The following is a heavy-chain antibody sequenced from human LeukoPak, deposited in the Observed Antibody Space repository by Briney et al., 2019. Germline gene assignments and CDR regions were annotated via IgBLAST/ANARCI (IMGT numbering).Heavy chain of an antibody. Sequence: SGTLSLTCAVSGGSISSSNWGSWVRQPPGKGLEWIGEIYHSGTTNYNPSLKSRVTISVDKSKNQFSLKVTSVTAADTAVYYCARVAAAGPIIFDYWGQGTLVTVSS. V-gene: IGHV4-4*02. J-gene: IGHJ4*02. D-gene: IGHD6-13*01. CDR3: ARVAAAGPIIFDY. CDR2: IYHSGTT. CDR1: GGSISSSNW.